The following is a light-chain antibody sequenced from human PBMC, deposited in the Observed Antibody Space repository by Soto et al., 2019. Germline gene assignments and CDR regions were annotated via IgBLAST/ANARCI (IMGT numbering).Light chain of an antibody. V-gene: IGKV1-39*01. CDR3: QQSYNXPRT. CDR2: TAS. Sequence: DIQMTQSPSSLSASVVDRVTVSCLASQSISVYLNWYRQKSGKAPKLLMDTASNVQSGGPSRISGSGSGTDFPLTLSRLQPEDFATYYFQQSYNXPRTCGQGPKV. CDR1: QSISVY. J-gene: IGKJ1*01.